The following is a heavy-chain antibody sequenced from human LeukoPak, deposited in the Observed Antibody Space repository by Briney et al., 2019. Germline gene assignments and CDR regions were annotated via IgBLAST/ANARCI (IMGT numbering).Heavy chain of an antibody. CDR1: GGSISSSSYY. Sequence: SETLSLTCTVSGGSISSSSYYWGWIRQPPGKGLEWIGNVYYSGSTYYNPSLKSRVTISVDTSKNQFSLKLSSVTAADTAVYYCARQKGIVATTPFDYWGQGTLVTVSS. CDR3: ARQKGIVATTPFDY. CDR2: VYYSGST. J-gene: IGHJ4*02. V-gene: IGHV4-39*07. D-gene: IGHD5-12*01.